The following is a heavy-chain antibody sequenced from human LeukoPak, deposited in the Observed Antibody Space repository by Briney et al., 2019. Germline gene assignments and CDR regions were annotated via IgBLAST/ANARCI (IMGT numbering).Heavy chain of an antibody. CDR2: IIPIFGTA. J-gene: IGHJ4*02. V-gene: IGHV1-69*05. D-gene: IGHD3-22*01. CDR3: ALYYYDSSGYYARFDY. CDR1: GGTFSSHA. Sequence: ASVKVTCKASGGTFSSHAISWVRQAPGQGLEWMGGIIPIFGTANYAQKFQGRVTITTDESTSTAYMELSSLRSEDTAVYYCALYYYDSSGYYARFDYWGQGTLVTVSS.